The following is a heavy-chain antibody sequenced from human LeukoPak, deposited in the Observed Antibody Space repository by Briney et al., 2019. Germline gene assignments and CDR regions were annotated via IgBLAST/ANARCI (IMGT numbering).Heavy chain of an antibody. V-gene: IGHV3-48*03. J-gene: IGHJ4*02. CDR3: ARGIQLWPKGPPGY. Sequence: GRSLRLSCAASGFTFSSYEMNWVRQAPGKGLEWVSYISSSGSTIYYADSVKGRFTISRDNAKNSLYLQMNSLRAEDTAVYYCARGIQLWPKGPPGYWGQGTLVTVSS. CDR2: ISSSGSTI. D-gene: IGHD5-18*01. CDR1: GFTFSSYE.